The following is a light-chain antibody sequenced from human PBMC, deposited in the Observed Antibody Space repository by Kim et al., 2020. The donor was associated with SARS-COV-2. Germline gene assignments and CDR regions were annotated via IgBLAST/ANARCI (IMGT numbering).Light chain of an antibody. V-gene: IGKV3-20*01. CDR1: QSVTSNY. CDR2: GAA. Sequence: PAEGDTLTCRASQSVTSNYLAWYQQKPGEAPRLLIFGAASRSTGSPDRFISSRCGTNFSLTISSLVHDDFAVYYCQQYDSCAPWSFGQGTKVDIK. CDR3: QQYDSCAPWS. J-gene: IGKJ1*01.